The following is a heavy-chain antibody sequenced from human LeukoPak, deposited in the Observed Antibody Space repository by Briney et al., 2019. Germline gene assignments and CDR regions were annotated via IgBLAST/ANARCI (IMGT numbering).Heavy chain of an antibody. D-gene: IGHD1-7*01. V-gene: IGHV4-59*01. CDR2: IYYSGST. J-gene: IGHJ6*03. CDR1: GGSFSGYY. Sequence: SETLSLTCAVYGGSFSGYYWSWIRQPPGKGLEWIGYIYYSGSTNYNPSLKSRVTISVDTSKNQFSLKLSSVTAADTAVYYCASGTISSLPYYYYMDGWGKGTTVTVSS. CDR3: ASGTISSLPYYYYMDG.